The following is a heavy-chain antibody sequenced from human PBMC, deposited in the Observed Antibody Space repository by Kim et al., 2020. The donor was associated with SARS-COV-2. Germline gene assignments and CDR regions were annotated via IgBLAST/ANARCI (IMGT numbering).Heavy chain of an antibody. Sequence: NPSLKSRVTISVDTSKNQFSLKLSSVTAADTAVYYCARHSMTTVTFWFDPWGQGTLVTVSS. J-gene: IGHJ5*02. CDR3: ARHSMTTVTFWFDP. V-gene: IGHV4-39*01. D-gene: IGHD4-17*01.